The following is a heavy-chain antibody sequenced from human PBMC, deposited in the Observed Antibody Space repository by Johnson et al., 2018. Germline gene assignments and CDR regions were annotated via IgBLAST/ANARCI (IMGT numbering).Heavy chain of an antibody. CDR2: ISYEGSIK. J-gene: IGHJ4*02. CDR1: GFTFTSYG. Sequence: QVQLVQSGGGVVQPGGSLRLSCAASGFTFTSYGIHWVRQAPGKGLEWVAVISYEGSIKYYSDSVKGRFGVSRDNSKNTVYLQMNSLRAEDTAVDYCAKYGRPTITYSDYWGQGTLVTVSS. D-gene: IGHD4-11*01. CDR3: AKYGRPTITYSDY. V-gene: IGHV3-30*18.